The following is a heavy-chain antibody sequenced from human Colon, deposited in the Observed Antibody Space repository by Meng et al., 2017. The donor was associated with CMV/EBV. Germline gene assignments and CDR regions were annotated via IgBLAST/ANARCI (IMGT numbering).Heavy chain of an antibody. J-gene: IGHJ6*02. V-gene: IGHV3-21*01. D-gene: IGHD3-3*01. Sequence: GESLKISCAASGFTSSSFGMNWVRQAPGKGLEWVSSISTISGFMYYADSVRGRFTISRDNAKNSVYLQMNSLRAEDTAVYYCARENTIFGVGYGMDVWGQGTTVTVSS. CDR3: ARENTIFGVGYGMDV. CDR2: ISTISGFM. CDR1: GFTSSSFG.